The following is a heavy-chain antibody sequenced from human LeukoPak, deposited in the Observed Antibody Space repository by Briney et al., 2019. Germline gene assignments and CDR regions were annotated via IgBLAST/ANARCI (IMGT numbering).Heavy chain of an antibody. CDR3: ARDLGELAPLPYYFDY. D-gene: IGHD3-16*01. CDR2: ISLDGSDA. J-gene: IGHJ4*02. CDR1: GFNFRTYA. V-gene: IGHV3-30*01. Sequence: GGALRLSRAASGFNFRTYALHWGRQAPGKGVEWMTVISLDGSDAQYADSEKSRLTTTTDNSNHTMYLQMHSLRPEDTAVYYCARDLGELAPLPYYFDYWGQGALVTVSA.